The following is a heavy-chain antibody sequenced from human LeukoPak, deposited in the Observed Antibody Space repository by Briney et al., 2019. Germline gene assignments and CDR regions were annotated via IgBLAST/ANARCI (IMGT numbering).Heavy chain of an antibody. CDR3: AKQTPVQLEFDH. CDR1: GFTFSNYD. D-gene: IGHD1-1*01. Sequence: GGSLRLSCVASGFTFSNYDMNWVRQAPGKGLEWVSGISGGGGSIYYADSVKGRFTISSDNSKNTLYLQMNSLRAEDTAIYFCAKQTPVQLEFDHWGQGTLVTVSS. CDR2: ISGGGGSI. J-gene: IGHJ4*02. V-gene: IGHV3-23*01.